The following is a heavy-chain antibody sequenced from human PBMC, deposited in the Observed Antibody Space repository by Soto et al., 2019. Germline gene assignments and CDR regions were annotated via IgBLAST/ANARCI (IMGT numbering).Heavy chain of an antibody. Sequence: QVQLVQSGTEVKKPGASVKVSCKASGYTFTXXXXXXXRQAPGQGLXXMGWISPYDDNTNYAQNLQGRVTMTTDTSTRTAYMELRSLRSDDTAVYYCARGGYYDSSGSRNYHYYGMDAWGQGTTVTVS. CDR3: ARGGYYDSSGSRNYHYYGMDA. J-gene: IGHJ6*02. CDR1: GYTFTXXX. D-gene: IGHD3-22*01. V-gene: IGHV1-18*01. CDR2: ISPYDDNT.